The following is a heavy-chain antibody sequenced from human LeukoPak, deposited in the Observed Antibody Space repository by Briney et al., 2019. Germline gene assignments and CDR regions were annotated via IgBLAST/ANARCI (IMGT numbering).Heavy chain of an antibody. CDR2: IYGDDDK. Sequence: SGPTLVKPTETLTLTCTFSGFSLNTRGAGVGWIRQPPGKALEWLALIYGDDDKRYNSSLKSRVTVTKDTSKNLVFLTLTNMDPVDTATYYCAHRGFNYYDLFDSWGQGTLVTVSS. CDR3: AHRGFNYYDLFDS. V-gene: IGHV2-5*02. J-gene: IGHJ4*02. D-gene: IGHD3-22*01. CDR1: GFSLNTRGAG.